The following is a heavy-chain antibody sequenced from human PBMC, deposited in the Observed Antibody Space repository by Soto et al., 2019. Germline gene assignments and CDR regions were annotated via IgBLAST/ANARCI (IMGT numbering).Heavy chain of an antibody. J-gene: IGHJ4*02. CDR3: ARGGGYPASDFDY. CDR1: GGTFSSYT. Sequence: SVKVSCKASGGTFSSYTISWVRQAPGQGLEWMGRIIPILGIANYAQKFQGRVTITADKSTGTAYMELSSLRSEDTAVYYCARGGGYPASDFDYWGQGTLVTSPQ. V-gene: IGHV1-69*02. CDR2: IIPILGIA. D-gene: IGHD5-12*01.